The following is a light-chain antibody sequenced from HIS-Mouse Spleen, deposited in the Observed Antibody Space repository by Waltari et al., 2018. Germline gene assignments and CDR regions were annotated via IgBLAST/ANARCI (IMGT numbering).Light chain of an antibody. CDR2: DDS. Sequence: SYVLTQPPSVSVAPGQTARITCGGNNIGSKSEHWYQQKPGQAPVLVVYDDSDRPSGIPEPFSGSNSGNTATLTISMVEAGDEADYYCQVWDSSSDRVFGTGTKVTVL. CDR1: NIGSKS. CDR3: QVWDSSSDRV. J-gene: IGLJ1*01. V-gene: IGLV3-21*02.